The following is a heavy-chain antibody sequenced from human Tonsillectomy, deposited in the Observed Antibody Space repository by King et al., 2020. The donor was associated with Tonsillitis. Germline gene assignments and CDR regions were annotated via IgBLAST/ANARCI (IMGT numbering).Heavy chain of an antibody. D-gene: IGHD6-19*01. V-gene: IGHV3-48*03. CDR3: ARAGNPVADDAFDI. CDR1: GFTFSSFE. CDR2: ISSGGSAI. Sequence: DVQLVESGGGLVQPGGSLRLSCGASGFTFSSFEMNWVRQAPGKGLEWVSYISSGGSAIYYADSVKGRFTISRDNAKNSLYLQVNSLRAEDTAVYYCARAGNPVADDAFDIWGQGTMVTVSS. J-gene: IGHJ3*02.